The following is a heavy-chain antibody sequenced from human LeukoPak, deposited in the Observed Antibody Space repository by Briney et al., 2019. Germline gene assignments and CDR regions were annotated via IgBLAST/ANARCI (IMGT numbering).Heavy chain of an antibody. J-gene: IGHJ5*02. D-gene: IGHD6-19*01. CDR2: INNDGSST. CDR3: VRPGIPFAGTRWFDP. V-gene: IGHV3-64D*06. Sequence: GGSPRLSCSASGFPLSSYPMHWVRQAPGKGLEYVSAINNDGSSTYYPDSVKGRFTISRDNSKNTLYLEMTSLRAEDTAVYYCVRPGIPFAGTRWFDPWGQGALVTVSS. CDR1: GFPLSSYP.